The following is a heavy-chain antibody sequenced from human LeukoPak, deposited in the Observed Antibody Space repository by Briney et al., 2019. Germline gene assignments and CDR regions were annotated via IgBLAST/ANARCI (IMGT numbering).Heavy chain of an antibody. CDR3: ARKGDDGYNFGY. CDR1: VCTLTHKI. V-gene: IGHV1-2*02. D-gene: IGHD5-24*01. CDR2: INPNSGGT. J-gene: IGHJ4*02. Sequence: ASVTVSCMASVCTLTHKIMHWVRQAPGKGLEWMGWINPNSGGTNYAQKFQGRFTMTGDTAMSTGYMELRMLRSDDTAVYYCARKGDDGYNFGYWGQGTLVTVSS.